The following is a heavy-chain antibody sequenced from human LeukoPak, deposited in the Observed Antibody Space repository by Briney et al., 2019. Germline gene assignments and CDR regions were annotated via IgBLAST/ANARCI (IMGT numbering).Heavy chain of an antibody. CDR1: GGSISSSSYY. V-gene: IGHV4-39*01. Sequence: TASETLSLTCTVSGGSISSSSYYWGWIRQPPGKGLEWIGSIYYSGSTYYNPSLKSRVTISVDTSKNQFSLTLSSVTAADTAVYYCARHKTDTVAVEGWGQGTLVTVSS. CDR3: ARHKTDTVAVEG. CDR2: IYYSGST. J-gene: IGHJ4*02. D-gene: IGHD5-12*01.